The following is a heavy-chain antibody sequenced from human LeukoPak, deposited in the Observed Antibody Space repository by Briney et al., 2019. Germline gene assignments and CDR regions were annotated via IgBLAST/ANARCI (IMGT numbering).Heavy chain of an antibody. CDR3: ASLNYVYYYYYMDV. Sequence: PSETLSLTCTVSGGSISSSSYYWGWIRQPPGKGLEWIGSIYYSGSTHYNPSLKSRVTISVDTSKNQFSLKLSSVTAADTAVYYCASLNYVYYYYYMDVWGKGTTVTVSS. CDR1: GGSISSSSYY. J-gene: IGHJ6*03. CDR2: IYYSGST. V-gene: IGHV4-39*01. D-gene: IGHD4-11*01.